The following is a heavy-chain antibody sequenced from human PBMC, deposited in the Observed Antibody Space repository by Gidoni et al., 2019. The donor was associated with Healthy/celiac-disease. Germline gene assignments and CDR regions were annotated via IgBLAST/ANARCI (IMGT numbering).Heavy chain of an antibody. D-gene: IGHD3-10*01. CDR1: GFTFSSYW. J-gene: IGHJ3*02. CDR3: ARQYYYARGTAFDI. CDR2: INSDGSST. Sequence: EVQLVESGGGLVQPGGSLRLSCAASGFTFSSYWMHWVRQAPGKGLVWVSRINSDGSSTSYADSLKGRFTISRDNAKNTLYLQMNSLRAEDTAVYYCARQYYYARGTAFDIWGQGTMVTVSS. V-gene: IGHV3-74*01.